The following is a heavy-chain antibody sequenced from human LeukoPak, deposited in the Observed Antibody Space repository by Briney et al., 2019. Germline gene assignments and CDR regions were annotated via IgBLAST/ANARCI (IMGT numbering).Heavy chain of an antibody. CDR2: MYYTGST. CDR3: ASDRSINWYFF. CDR1: GGSISSYY. V-gene: IGHV4-39*01. J-gene: IGHJ4*02. D-gene: IGHD6-13*01. Sequence: PSETLSLTCTVSGGSISSYYWSWIRQPPGKGLEWIGSMYYTGSTYYNPSLKSRVTISVDTSKNQFSLKLSSMTAADTAVYYCASDRSINWYFFWGQGTLVTVSS.